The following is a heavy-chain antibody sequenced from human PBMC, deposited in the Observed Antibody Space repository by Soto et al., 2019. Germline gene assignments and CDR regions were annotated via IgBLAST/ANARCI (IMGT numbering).Heavy chain of an antibody. J-gene: IGHJ4*02. Sequence: PGGSLRLSCAASGFTFSGYYMTWVRQSPGRGLEWVGNIKQDGTEKYYVDSLKGRFSISRDNAKKLLYLQMNSLRVEDTAVYYCARGRSDDYFDYWGQGALVTVS. CDR1: GFTFSGYY. CDR2: IKQDGTEK. D-gene: IGHD2-15*01. CDR3: ARGRSDDYFDY. V-gene: IGHV3-7*01.